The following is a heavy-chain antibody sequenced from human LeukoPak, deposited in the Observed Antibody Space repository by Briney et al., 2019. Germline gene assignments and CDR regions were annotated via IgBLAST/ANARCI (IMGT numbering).Heavy chain of an antibody. CDR3: ARLGRGNSYGFFV. CDR2: IYYSGST. V-gene: IGHV4-59*01. CDR1: GGSISGYY. J-gene: IGHJ4*02. Sequence: SETLSLTCTVSGGSISGYYWSWIRQPPGRGLEWIGYIYYSGSTNYNPSLKSRVTISVDTSKNQHSLKLSSGTAADTAVYYCARLGRGNSYGFFVWGQGTLVTVSS. D-gene: IGHD5-18*01.